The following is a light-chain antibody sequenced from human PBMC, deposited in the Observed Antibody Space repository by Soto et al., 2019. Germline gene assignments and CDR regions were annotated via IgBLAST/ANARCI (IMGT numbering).Light chain of an antibody. Sequence: QSALTQPASVSGSPGQSITISCSGTSSDVGGSTYVSWYQHHPDQAPKLILYDVSYRPAGVSSRFSGSKSGNTASLTISGLQAGDEADYFCSSYTSSAPGVLFGGGTKVTVL. CDR3: SSYTSSAPGVL. V-gene: IGLV2-14*03. J-gene: IGLJ2*01. CDR2: DVS. CDR1: SSDVGGSTY.